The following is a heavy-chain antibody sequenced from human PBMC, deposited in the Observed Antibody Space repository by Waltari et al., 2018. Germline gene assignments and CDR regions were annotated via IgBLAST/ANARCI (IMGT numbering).Heavy chain of an antibody. CDR1: GFTRSNYW. CDR3: ARDYYYYIDV. Sequence: EMQLVESGGGLVQPGGSLRRSGAVSGFTRSNYWMTGVRQAPGKGLEWVANIKQDGSEKSYVDSVKGRFTISRDNAKNSVYLQMNSVRAEDTALYYCARDYYYYIDVWGKGTTVTVSS. V-gene: IGHV3-7*01. CDR2: IKQDGSEK. J-gene: IGHJ6*03.